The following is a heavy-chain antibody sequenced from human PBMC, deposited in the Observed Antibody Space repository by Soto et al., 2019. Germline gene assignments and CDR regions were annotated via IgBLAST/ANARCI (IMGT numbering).Heavy chain of an antibody. D-gene: IGHD2-8*01. CDR2: IISSSTTI. CDR1: GFTFSSYS. J-gene: IGHJ5*02. V-gene: IGHV3-48*02. Sequence: EVQLVESGGGLVKRGGSLRLSCAASGFTFSSYSMNWVRQAPGKGLEWIAYIISSSTTIFYADSVKGRFTISRDNAKSSLYLQMNGLRDEDTAVYCCARDNGMAGSFDPWGQGTLVTVSS. CDR3: ARDNGMAGSFDP.